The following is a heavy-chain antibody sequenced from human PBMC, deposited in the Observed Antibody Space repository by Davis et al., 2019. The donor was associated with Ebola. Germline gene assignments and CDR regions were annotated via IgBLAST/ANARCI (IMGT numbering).Heavy chain of an antibody. Sequence: GESLKISCAASGFTFSSYAMSWVRQASGKGLEWVSSISSSSSYIYYADSVKGRFTISRDNAKNSLYLQMNSLRAEDTAVYYCAVVGATVYWGQGTLVTVSS. CDR2: ISSSSSYI. D-gene: IGHD1-26*01. V-gene: IGHV3-21*01. CDR1: GFTFSSYA. J-gene: IGHJ4*02. CDR3: AVVGATVY.